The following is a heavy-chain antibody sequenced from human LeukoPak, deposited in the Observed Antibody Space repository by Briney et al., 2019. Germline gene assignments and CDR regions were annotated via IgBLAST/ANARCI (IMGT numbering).Heavy chain of an antibody. CDR3: ARGGYDILTGYPSNFDY. V-gene: IGHV3-74*01. CDR2: INSDGSST. D-gene: IGHD3-9*01. CDR1: GFTFSSYW. Sequence: GGSLRLSCAASGFTFSSYWMHWVRQAPGEGLVWVSRINSDGSSTSYADSVKGRFTISRDNAKNTLYLQMNSLRAEDTAVYYCARGGYDILTGYPSNFDYWGQGTLVTVSS. J-gene: IGHJ4*02.